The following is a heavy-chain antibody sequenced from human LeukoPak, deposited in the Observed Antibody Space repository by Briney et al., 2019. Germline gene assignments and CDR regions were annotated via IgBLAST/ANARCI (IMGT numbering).Heavy chain of an antibody. CDR1: GLSFRNYP. CDR2: LDTGHNT. D-gene: IGHD3-22*01. Sequence: GGSLRLSFIGSGLSFRNYPMSWVRQAPGKGLDWVSTLDTGHNTDYADSVKGRFTISRDNSKNTLYLQMDSLRAEDTAVYFCAKYSRPSSRVFDHWGQGTLATVSP. V-gene: IGHV3-23*01. J-gene: IGHJ4*02. CDR3: AKYSRPSSRVFDH.